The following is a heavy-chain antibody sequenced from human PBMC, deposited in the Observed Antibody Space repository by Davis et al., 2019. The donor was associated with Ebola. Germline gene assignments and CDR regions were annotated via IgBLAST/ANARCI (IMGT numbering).Heavy chain of an antibody. J-gene: IGHJ6*04. V-gene: IGHV3-21*04. CDR1: GFTFTTYT. CDR2: ISSYSDYI. CDR3: AKSGLSFGVVKYHYGMDV. Sequence: GESLKISCAASGFTFTTYTMNWVRQAPGKGLEWVSSISSYSDYIHYADSVKGRFTISRDNAKNSLYLHMNSLRAEDTAVYYCAKSGLSFGVVKYHYGMDVWGKGTTVTVSS. D-gene: IGHD3-3*01.